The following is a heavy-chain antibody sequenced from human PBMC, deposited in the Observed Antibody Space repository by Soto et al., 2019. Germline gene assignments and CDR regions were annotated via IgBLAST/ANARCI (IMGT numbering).Heavy chain of an antibody. CDR2: ISGSGGST. J-gene: IGHJ6*03. CDR3: AKDRSFLGAGYQERRYYYYMDV. V-gene: IGHV3-23*01. Sequence: GGSLRLSCAASGFTFSSYAMSWVRQAPGKGLEWVSAISGSGGSTYYADSVKGRFTISRDNSKNTLYLQMNSLRAEDTAVYYCAKDRSFLGAGYQERRYYYYMDVWGKGTTVTVYS. CDR1: GFTFSSYA. D-gene: IGHD3-16*01.